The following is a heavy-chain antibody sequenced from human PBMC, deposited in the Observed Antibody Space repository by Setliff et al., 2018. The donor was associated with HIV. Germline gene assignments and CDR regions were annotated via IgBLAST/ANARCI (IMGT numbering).Heavy chain of an antibody. CDR3: ARPRGGFGTYSYSYYMDV. D-gene: IGHD3-10*01. J-gene: IGHJ6*03. CDR1: SESINIHNW. V-gene: IGHV4-4*02. CDR2: SYYSGST. Sequence: SETLSLTCVVSSESINIHNWWTGVRQPPGKGLEWIVESYYSGSTYYNPSLKSRVTISADTSKNQFSLKLSSVTAADTAVYYCARPRGGFGTYSYSYYMDVWGKGTTVTVSS.